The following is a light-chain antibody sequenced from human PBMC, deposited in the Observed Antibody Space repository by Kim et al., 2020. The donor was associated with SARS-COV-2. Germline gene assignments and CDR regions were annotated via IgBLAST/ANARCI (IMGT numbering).Light chain of an antibody. CDR1: SNDVGGYPH. V-gene: IGLV2-8*01. CDR2: DVT. J-gene: IGLJ1*01. Sequence: QSVTLSCTGTSNDVGGYPHVSWYQQHPGKAPKLLIYDVTKRPSGVPDRFAGSKSGNTASLTVSGLQAEDEADYYCSSYAGYSNFYVFGSGTKVTVL. CDR3: SSYAGYSNFYV.